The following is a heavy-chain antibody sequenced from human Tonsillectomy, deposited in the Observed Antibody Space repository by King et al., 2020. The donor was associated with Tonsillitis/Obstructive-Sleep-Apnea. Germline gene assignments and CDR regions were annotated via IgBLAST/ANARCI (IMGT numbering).Heavy chain of an antibody. Sequence: QLVESGGGVVQPGRSLRLSCAASKFTFSSYAMHWVRQVPGKGLEWVAVISYDGTAKYYADSVKGRFTISRDNSKNTLYLQMNSLRPEDTAVYYCARDRVIVRGVVTGYYYYYMDVWGKGTTVTVSS. V-gene: IGHV3-30*04. CDR1: KFTFSSYA. D-gene: IGHD3-10*01. J-gene: IGHJ6*03. CDR2: ISYDGTAK. CDR3: ARDRVIVRGVVTGYYYYYMDV.